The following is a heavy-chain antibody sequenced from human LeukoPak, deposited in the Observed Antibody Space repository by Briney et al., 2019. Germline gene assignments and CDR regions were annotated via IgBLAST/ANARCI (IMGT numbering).Heavy chain of an antibody. J-gene: IGHJ4*02. Sequence: GGSLRLSCAASGFTFSSYEMKWVRQAPGKGLEWVSYISSSGSTIYYADSVKGRFTISRDNAKNSLYLQMNSLRAEDTAVYYCARITVPTSFWGQGTLVTVSS. D-gene: IGHD4-17*01. V-gene: IGHV3-48*03. CDR3: ARITVPTSF. CDR1: GFTFSSYE. CDR2: ISSSGSTI.